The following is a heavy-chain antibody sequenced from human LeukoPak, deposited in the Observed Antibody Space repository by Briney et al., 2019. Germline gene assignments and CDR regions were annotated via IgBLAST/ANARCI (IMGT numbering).Heavy chain of an antibody. V-gene: IGHV4-34*01. D-gene: IGHD5-18*01. CDR2: INHSGST. J-gene: IGHJ5*02. Sequence: SETLSLTCAVYGGSFSGYYWSWIRQPPGKGLEWIGEINHSGSTNYNPSLKSRVTISVDTSKNQFSQKLSSVTAADTAVYYCARVKGQDTAPWGQGTLVTVSS. CDR3: ARVKGQDTAP. CDR1: GGSFSGYY.